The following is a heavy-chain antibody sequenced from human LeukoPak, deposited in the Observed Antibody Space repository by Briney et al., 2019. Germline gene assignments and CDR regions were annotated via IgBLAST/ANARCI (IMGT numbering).Heavy chain of an antibody. CDR3: ARWPVRGVTSYYFDY. D-gene: IGHD3-10*01. CDR1: GGSISSYY. J-gene: IGHJ4*02. V-gene: IGHV4-59*01. CDR2: IYYSGST. Sequence: SETLSLTCTVSGGSISSYYWSWIRQPPGKGLEWIGYIYYSGSTNYNPSLKSRVTISVDTSKNQFSLKLSSVTAADTAVYHCARWPVRGVTSYYFDYWGQGTLVTVSS.